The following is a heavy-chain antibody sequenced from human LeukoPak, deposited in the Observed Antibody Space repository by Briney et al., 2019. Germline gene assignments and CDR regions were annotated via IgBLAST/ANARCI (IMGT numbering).Heavy chain of an antibody. CDR2: ISYDGSNK. Sequence: PGGSLRLSCAASGFTFSSYGMHWVRQAPGKGLEGVAVISYDGSNKYYADSVKGRFTISRDNAKNSLYLQMNSLRAEDTAVYYCALAAAGIFDYWGQGTLVTVSS. V-gene: IGHV3-30*03. J-gene: IGHJ4*02. CDR1: GFTFSSYG. D-gene: IGHD6-13*01. CDR3: ALAAAGIFDY.